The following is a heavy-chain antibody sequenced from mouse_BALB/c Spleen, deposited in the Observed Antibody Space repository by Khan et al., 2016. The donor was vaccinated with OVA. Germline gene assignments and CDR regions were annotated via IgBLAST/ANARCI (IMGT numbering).Heavy chain of an antibody. CDR3: VREGAYQRSDGWFAY. CDR2: INPSNDYT. Sequence: QVQLQQSRAELARPGASVKMSCKASGYTFTSYTIHWVRQRPGQAPEWIGHINPSNDYTSYNQNFKDKATLIVDKSSTTAYMQLSSLTSEDSAVYYCVREGAYQRSDGWFAYWGQGTLVTVSA. J-gene: IGHJ3*01. V-gene: IGHV1-4*01. CDR1: GYTFTSYT. D-gene: IGHD2-14*01.